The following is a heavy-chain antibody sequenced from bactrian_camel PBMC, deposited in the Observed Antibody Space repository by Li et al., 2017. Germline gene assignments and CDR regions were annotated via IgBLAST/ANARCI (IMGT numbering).Heavy chain of an antibody. CDR2: IYSDGSAG. J-gene: IGHJ4*01. Sequence: VQLVESGGGLGQPGGSLRLSCAASGFTDNSYYMSWVRQAPGKGLEWVSSIYSDGSAGYYADSVKGRFTISRDSAKNTVYLQMNSLKPEDTAVYYCVRALNGVRTDPYWGQGTQVTVS. V-gene: IGHV3S5*01. CDR1: GFTDNSYY. D-gene: IGHD5*01. CDR3: VRALNGVRTDPY.